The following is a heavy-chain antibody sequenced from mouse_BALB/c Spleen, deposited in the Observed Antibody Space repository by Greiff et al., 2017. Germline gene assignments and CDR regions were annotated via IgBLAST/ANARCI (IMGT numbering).Heavy chain of an antibody. CDR1: GFTFSSFG. CDR2: ISSGSSTI. V-gene: IGHV5-17*02. J-gene: IGHJ1*01. CDR3: ARGDYWYFDV. Sequence: VKLVESGGGLVQPGGSRKLSCAASGFTFSSFGMHWVRQAPEKGLEWVAYISSGSSTIYYADTVKGRFTISRDNPKNTLFLQMTSLRSEDTAMYYCARGDYWYFDVWGAGTTVTVSS.